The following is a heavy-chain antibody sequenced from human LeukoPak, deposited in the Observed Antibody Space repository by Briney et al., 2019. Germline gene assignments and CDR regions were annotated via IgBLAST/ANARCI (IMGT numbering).Heavy chain of an antibody. CDR1: GYTFTTYY. Sequence: GASVKLSFKTSGYTFTTYYIHWVRQPPGQGREWLGVINPSGGTTTYAQKFQGRVTMTRDTTTSTVYMELNTLRSEDTAVYYCARGSNYYYDVTADYPRYWGQGTLVTVSS. CDR3: ARGSNYYYDVTADYPRY. V-gene: IGHV1-46*01. J-gene: IGHJ4*02. CDR2: INPSGGTT. D-gene: IGHD3-22*01.